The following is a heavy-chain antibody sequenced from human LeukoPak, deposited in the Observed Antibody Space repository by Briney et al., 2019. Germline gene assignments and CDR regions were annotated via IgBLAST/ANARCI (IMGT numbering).Heavy chain of an antibody. Sequence: GGSLRLSCAASGFTFSSYAMSWVRQAPGKGLEWVSAIIGNGGSTYYADSVKGRFTISRDNSKNTLYLQMNSLRAEDTAVYYCAKDDCTNGVCYTRDYWGQGTLVTVSS. CDR1: GFTFSSYA. J-gene: IGHJ4*02. D-gene: IGHD2-8*01. CDR3: AKDDCTNGVCYTRDY. CDR2: IIGNGGST. V-gene: IGHV3-23*01.